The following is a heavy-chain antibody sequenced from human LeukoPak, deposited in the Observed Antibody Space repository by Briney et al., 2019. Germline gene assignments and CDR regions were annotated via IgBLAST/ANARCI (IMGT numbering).Heavy chain of an antibody. CDR3: ARDRASGLVK. J-gene: IGHJ4*02. Sequence: PSETLSLTCTVSGGSISSYYWSWIRQPPRKGLEWIGYIYYSGSTNYNPSLKSRVTISVDTSKNQFSLKLSSVTAADTAVYYCARDRASGLVKWGQGTLVTVSS. V-gene: IGHV4-59*01. CDR1: GGSISSYY. D-gene: IGHD6-19*01. CDR2: IYYSGST.